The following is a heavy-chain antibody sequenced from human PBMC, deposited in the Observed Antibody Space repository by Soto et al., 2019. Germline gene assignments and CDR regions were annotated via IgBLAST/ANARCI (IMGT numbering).Heavy chain of an antibody. CDR1: GYSFTKYW. V-gene: IGHV5-10-1*01. Sequence: HGESLKISCKASGYSFTKYWISWVRQMPGKGLEWMGRIDPSDSSSDYSPSFRGHVTISVDKSITTAYLQWSSLKASDTAMYYCARHVYYYGMDVWGQGTTVTVSS. CDR2: IDPSDSSS. J-gene: IGHJ6*02. CDR3: ARHVYYYGMDV.